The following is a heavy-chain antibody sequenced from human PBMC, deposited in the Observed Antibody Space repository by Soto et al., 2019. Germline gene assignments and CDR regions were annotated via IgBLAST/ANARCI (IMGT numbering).Heavy chain of an antibody. CDR2: IYYSWST. CDR1: GGSISSSSYY. D-gene: IGHD3-9*01. Sequence: QLQLQESGPGLVKPSEALSLTCSVSGGSISSSSYYWGWIRQPPGKGLEWIGSIYYSWSTYCNPSRRSRVTIPIDKPKTQCSRKLSSLTAADTAVYYCARLEGLATISYYFDFWGKGTLVTASS. J-gene: IGHJ4*02. V-gene: IGHV4-39*01. CDR3: ARLEGLATISYYFDF.